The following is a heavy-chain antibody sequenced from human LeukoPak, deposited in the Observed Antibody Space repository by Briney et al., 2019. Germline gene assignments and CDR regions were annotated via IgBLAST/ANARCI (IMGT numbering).Heavy chain of an antibody. CDR2: IYTSGST. J-gene: IGHJ4*02. Sequence: TSETLSLTCTVSGGSISSYYWSWIRQPAGKGLEWIGRIYTSGSTNYNPSLKSRVTMSVDTSKNQFSLKLSSVTAADTAVYYCARLKGFWSGYFPRSRSYYFDYWGQGTLVTVSS. V-gene: IGHV4-4*07. CDR1: GGSISSYY. CDR3: ARLKGFWSGYFPRSRSYYFDY. D-gene: IGHD3-3*01.